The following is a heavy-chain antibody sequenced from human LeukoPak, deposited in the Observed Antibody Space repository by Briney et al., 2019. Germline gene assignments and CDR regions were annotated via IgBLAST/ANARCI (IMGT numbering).Heavy chain of an antibody. CDR3: ANPIGGYNY. CDR1: GFNFSTYW. CDR2: IRYDGSNK. D-gene: IGHD3-22*01. Sequence: GGSLRLSCAASGFNFSTYWMTWVRQVLGKGLEWVAFIRYDGSNKYYADSVKGRFTISRDNSKNTLYLQMNSLRAEDTAVYYCANPIGGYNYWGQGTLVTVSS. J-gene: IGHJ4*02. V-gene: IGHV3-30*02.